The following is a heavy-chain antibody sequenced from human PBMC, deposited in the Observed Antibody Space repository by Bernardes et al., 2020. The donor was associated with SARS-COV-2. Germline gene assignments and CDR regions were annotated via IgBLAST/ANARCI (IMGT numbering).Heavy chain of an antibody. D-gene: IGHD5-18*01. J-gene: IGHJ5*02. CDR3: AKGGYRYGS. CDR1: GFTFSSYC. CDR2: IKEDGSEK. V-gene: IGHV3-7*01. Sequence: GGSLRLSCAASGFTFSSYCMSWVRQAPGKGLEWVANIKEDGSEKNYVDSVKGRFSISRDNAKNSLYLQMNSLRAEDTAVYYCAKGGYRYGSWGQGTLGTVSS.